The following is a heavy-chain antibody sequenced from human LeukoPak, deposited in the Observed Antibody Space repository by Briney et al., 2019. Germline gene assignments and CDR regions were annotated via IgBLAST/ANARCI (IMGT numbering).Heavy chain of an antibody. CDR2: INPNSGGT. V-gene: IGHV1-2*02. J-gene: IGHJ6*03. Sequence: ASVKVSCKASGYTFTGYYMHWVRQAPGQGLEWMGWINPNSGGTNYAQKFQGRVTMTRDTSISTAYMELGSLRSEDTAVYYCARVFGSWYRYYYYYMDVWGKGTTVTVSS. CDR1: GYTFTGYY. CDR3: ARVFGSWYRYYYYYMDV. D-gene: IGHD6-13*01.